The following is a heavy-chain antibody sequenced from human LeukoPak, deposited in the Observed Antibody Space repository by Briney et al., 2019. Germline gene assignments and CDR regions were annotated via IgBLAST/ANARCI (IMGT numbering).Heavy chain of an antibody. CDR1: GFTFSSYE. J-gene: IGHJ4*02. CDR2: ISRSSDTI. V-gene: IGHV3-48*02. CDR3: ARGYASGNSMG. Sequence: GGSLRLSCTASGFTFSSYEMNWLRQAPGKGPEWLSFISRSSDTIYYADSVKGRFTASRDNAQNSLYLQMHSLRDEDTAMYYCARGYASGNSMGWGQGTLVTVSS. D-gene: IGHD3-10*01.